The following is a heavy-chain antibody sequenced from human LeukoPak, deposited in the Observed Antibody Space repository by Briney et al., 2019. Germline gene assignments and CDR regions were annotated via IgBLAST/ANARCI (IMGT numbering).Heavy chain of an antibody. CDR2: IWSDGTEK. V-gene: IGHV3-33*06. CDR3: AKDAERGFGYSNSLQY. J-gene: IGHJ4*02. D-gene: IGHD4-11*01. CDR1: GFTYSHYG. Sequence: AGGSLRLSCAASGFTYSHYGMHWVRQAPGKGLEWVAVIWSDGTEKYYGDAVKGRFTISRDNSINTLYLQMNSLTGEDTAVYYCAKDAERGFGYSNSLQYWGQGTLVTVSS.